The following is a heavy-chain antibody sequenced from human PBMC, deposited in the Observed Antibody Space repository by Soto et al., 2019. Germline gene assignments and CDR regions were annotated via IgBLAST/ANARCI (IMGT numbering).Heavy chain of an antibody. CDR2: IYYSGST. CDR3: ARYDYDNNIYSIDY. CDR1: AGSISRDRYY. Sequence: SETLSLTCTVSAGSISRDRYYWSWIRQPPGKGLEWIGYIYYSGSTYYNPSLKSRVTISVDTSKNQFSLKLSSVTAADTAVYYCARYDYDNNIYSIDYWGQGALVTVS. J-gene: IGHJ4*02. D-gene: IGHD3-22*01. V-gene: IGHV4-31*03.